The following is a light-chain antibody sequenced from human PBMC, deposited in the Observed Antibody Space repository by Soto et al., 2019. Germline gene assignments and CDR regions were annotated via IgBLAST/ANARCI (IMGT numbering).Light chain of an antibody. CDR2: AAS. CDR3: QQIYSNPLT. CDR1: QSISSY. Sequence: ASQSISSYLAWYQQKTGKAPKXXIYAASTLQSGVPSRFSGSGSGTEFNLTISSLQTEDFATYYCQQIYSNPLTFGHGTKVDIK. J-gene: IGKJ1*01. V-gene: IGKV1-39*01.